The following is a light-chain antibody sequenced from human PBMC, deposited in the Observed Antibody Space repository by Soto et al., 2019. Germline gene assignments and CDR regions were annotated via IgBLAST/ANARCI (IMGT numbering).Light chain of an antibody. Sequence: DIVMTQSPDSLAVSLGERATINCKSSQSVLFSSNNKNYLAWYQQKPGQPPKLLIYWASTRESGVPDRFSGSGSGTDFTLTISSLQAEDVAVYHCQQYYSTPSPTFGGGTNVEIK. J-gene: IGKJ4*01. CDR2: WAS. CDR3: QQYYSTPSPT. CDR1: QSVLFSSNNKNY. V-gene: IGKV4-1*01.